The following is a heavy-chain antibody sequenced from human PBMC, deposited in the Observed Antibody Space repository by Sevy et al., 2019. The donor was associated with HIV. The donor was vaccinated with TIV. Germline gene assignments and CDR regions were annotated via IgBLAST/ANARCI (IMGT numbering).Heavy chain of an antibody. Sequence: ASVKVSCKASGYTFTGYYMHWVRQAPGQGLEWMGRINPNSGGTNYAQKFQGRVTMTRDTSISTAYMELSRLRSDDTAVYYCARVPPGMRMTRGEVYFDYWGQGTLVTVSS. CDR1: GYTFTGYY. CDR3: ARVPPGMRMTRGEVYFDY. D-gene: IGHD3-16*01. J-gene: IGHJ4*02. V-gene: IGHV1-2*06. CDR2: INPNSGGT.